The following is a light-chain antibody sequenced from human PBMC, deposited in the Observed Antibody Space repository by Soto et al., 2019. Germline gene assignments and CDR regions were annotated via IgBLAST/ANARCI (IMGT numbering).Light chain of an antibody. V-gene: IGLV2-8*01. J-gene: IGLJ3*02. CDR3: SSFAGSNTWV. CDR2: EVT. Sequence: QSALTQPPSASGSPGQSVTISCTGTSSDVGAYNYVSWYQQHPGKAPKLVIYEVTKRPSGVPDRFSGSKSANTASLTVSGLQAEDEADYYCSSFAGSNTWVFGGGTKVTVL. CDR1: SSDVGAYNY.